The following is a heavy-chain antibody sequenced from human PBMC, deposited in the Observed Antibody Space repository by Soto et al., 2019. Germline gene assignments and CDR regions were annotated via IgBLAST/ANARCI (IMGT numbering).Heavy chain of an antibody. V-gene: IGHV1-2*04. Sequence: ASVKVSCKASGYTFTGYYMHRVRQAPGQGLEWMGWINPNSGGTNYAQKFQGWVTMTRDTSISTAYMELSRLRSDDTAVYYCARGRINARGMDVWGQGTTVTVSS. J-gene: IGHJ6*02. CDR3: ARGRINARGMDV. CDR2: INPNSGGT. CDR1: GYTFTGYY. D-gene: IGHD3-10*01.